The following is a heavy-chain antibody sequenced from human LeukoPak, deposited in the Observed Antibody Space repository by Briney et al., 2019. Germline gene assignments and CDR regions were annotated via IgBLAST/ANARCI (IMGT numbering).Heavy chain of an antibody. V-gene: IGHV3-64D*06. Sequence: GGSLRLSCSVSGFTFSTYVMHWVRQAPGKGLEYVSAISSDGDNTYYADSVKGRFTISRDNSKNTLYLQMSSLRADDTAVYYCVRGTGYWGQGTLVTVSS. J-gene: IGHJ4*02. CDR3: VRGTGY. CDR1: GFTFSTYV. CDR2: ISSDGDNT.